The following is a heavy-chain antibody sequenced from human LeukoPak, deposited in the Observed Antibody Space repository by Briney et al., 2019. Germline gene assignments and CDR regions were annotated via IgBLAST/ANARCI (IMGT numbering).Heavy chain of an antibody. D-gene: IGHD6-19*01. CDR2: ISGSGGST. CDR1: GFTFSSYA. Sequence: GGSLRLSCAASGFTFSSYAMSWVRQAPGKGLEWVSAISGSGGSTYYADSVKGRFTISRDNSKNTLYLQMNSLRAEDTAVYYCAKVRETGYSSGGADDAFDIWGQGTMVTVSP. V-gene: IGHV3-23*01. J-gene: IGHJ3*02. CDR3: AKVRETGYSSGGADDAFDI.